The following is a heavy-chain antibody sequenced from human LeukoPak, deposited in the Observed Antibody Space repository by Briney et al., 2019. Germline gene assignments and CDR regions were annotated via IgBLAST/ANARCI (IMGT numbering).Heavy chain of an antibody. CDR1: GASISSYY. CDR3: ARDGTEYYFDY. CDR2: IYYSGST. Sequence: SETLSLTCTVSGASISSYYWSWIRQPPGKGLEWIGYIYYSGSTNYNPSLKSRVTISVDTSKNQFSLKLSSVTAADTAVYYCARDGTEYYFDYWGQGTLVTVSS. V-gene: IGHV4-59*01. D-gene: IGHD3/OR15-3a*01. J-gene: IGHJ4*02.